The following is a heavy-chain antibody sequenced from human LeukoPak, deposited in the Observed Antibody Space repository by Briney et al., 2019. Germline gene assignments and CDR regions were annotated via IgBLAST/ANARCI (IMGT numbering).Heavy chain of an antibody. V-gene: IGHV3-23*01. CDR2: ISGSGGST. J-gene: IGHJ4*02. Sequence: PGGSLRLSCAASGFTFSSYAMSWVRQAPGKGLVWVSAISGSGGSTYYADSVKGRFTISRDNSKNTLYLQMNSLRAEDTAVCYCATDRGGYGSGSYDYWGQGTLVTVSS. CDR1: GFTFSSYA. CDR3: ATDRGGYGSGSYDY. D-gene: IGHD3-10*01.